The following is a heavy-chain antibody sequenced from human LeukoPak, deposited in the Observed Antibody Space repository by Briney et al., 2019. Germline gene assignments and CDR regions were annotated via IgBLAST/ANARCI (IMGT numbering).Heavy chain of an antibody. CDR3: ARLYCSGDSCYQIFDY. CDR1: GGSFSVYY. Sequence: PSETLSLTCAVYGGSFSVYYWSWIRQPPGKRLEWIGEINHSRSTIYNPSLKSRLTISVDTSKNQFSLKLSSVAAADTSLYYCARLYCSGDSCYQIFDYWGQGTLVTVSS. J-gene: IGHJ4*02. CDR2: INHSRST. V-gene: IGHV4-34*01. D-gene: IGHD2-15*01.